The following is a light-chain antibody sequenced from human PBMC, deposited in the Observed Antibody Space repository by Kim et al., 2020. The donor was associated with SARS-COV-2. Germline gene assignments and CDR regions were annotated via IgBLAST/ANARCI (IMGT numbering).Light chain of an antibody. Sequence: TVTVSPGERATLSGRASQSVNSFLAWYQHKPGQAPRFLIYDASNRAPGIPARFSGSGSGTDFSLTISSLEPEDFAVYYCQHRSNFTFGRGTKLEI. CDR2: DAS. CDR3: QHRSNFT. J-gene: IGKJ2*01. V-gene: IGKV3-11*01. CDR1: QSVNSF.